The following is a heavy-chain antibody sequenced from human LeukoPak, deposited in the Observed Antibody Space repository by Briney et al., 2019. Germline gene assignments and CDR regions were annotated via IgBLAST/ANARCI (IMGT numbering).Heavy chain of an antibody. D-gene: IGHD3-16*01. CDR2: IYWNDDK. V-gene: IGHV2-5*01. CDR1: GFSLSTNGVG. CDR3: AHINAWGSYSLFDY. Sequence: SGPTLVNPTQTLTRTCTFSGFSLSTNGVGVGWIRQPPGKALEWLALIYWNDDKRYSPSLKSRLTITRDTSRNRVGLTMTNMDPVDAGTYYCAHINAWGSYSLFDYWGQGTLVTVSS. J-gene: IGHJ4*02.